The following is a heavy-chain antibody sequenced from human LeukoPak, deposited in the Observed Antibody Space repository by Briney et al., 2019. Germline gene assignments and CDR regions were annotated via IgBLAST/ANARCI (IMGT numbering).Heavy chain of an antibody. CDR3: VSAIRGSPIDY. Sequence: GGSLRLSCAASGFTFSNYGMTWVRQAPGKGLEWVSGISSSGGNTHYADSVKGRFTISRDNSKNTLYLQMNSLRVEDTAIYYCVSAIRGSPIDYWGQGTLVSVPS. CDR2: ISSSGGNT. V-gene: IGHV3-23*01. J-gene: IGHJ4*02. CDR1: GFTFSNYG. D-gene: IGHD3-10*01.